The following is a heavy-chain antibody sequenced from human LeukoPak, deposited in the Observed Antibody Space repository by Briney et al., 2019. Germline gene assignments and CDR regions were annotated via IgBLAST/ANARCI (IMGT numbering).Heavy chain of an antibody. CDR2: ISGSGGST. Sequence: GGSLRLSCAASGFTFSSYAMSWVRQAPGKGLEWVSAISGSGGSTYYADSVKGRFTISRDNAKQSLYLQMSRLRAEDTAVYYCARVYSSSWYSGYLYMDVWGKGTTVTVSS. CDR3: ARVYSSSWYSGYLYMDV. D-gene: IGHD6-13*01. V-gene: IGHV3-23*01. CDR1: GFTFSSYA. J-gene: IGHJ6*03.